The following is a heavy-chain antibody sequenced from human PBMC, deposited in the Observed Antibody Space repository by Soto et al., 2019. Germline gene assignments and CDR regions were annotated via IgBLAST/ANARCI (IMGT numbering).Heavy chain of an antibody. CDR2: ISGGGDTT. CDR3: AKGRCVAGSLTPRLDF. CDR1: GFTFNNYA. D-gene: IGHD3-10*01. V-gene: IGHV3-23*01. Sequence: EVQLLESGGGLVQPGGSLRLSCAASGFTFNNYAMTWVCQSPGKGRDLVCAISGGGDTTCYADSVKGRFTVSRDGSKNTLYLQLSSLRADDTALYYCAKGRCVAGSLTPRLDFWGQGTLVTVSS. J-gene: IGHJ4*02.